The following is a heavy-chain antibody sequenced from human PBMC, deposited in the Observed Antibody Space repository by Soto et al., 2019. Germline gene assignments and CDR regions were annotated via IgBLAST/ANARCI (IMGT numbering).Heavy chain of an antibody. J-gene: IGHJ4*02. V-gene: IGHV4-39*01. CDR3: ARLPHSSSWYSDY. CDR1: GGSISSSSYY. CDR2: IYYSGST. D-gene: IGHD6-13*01. Sequence: QLQLQESGPGLVKPSETLSLTCTVSGGSISSSSYYWGWIRQPPGKGLEWIGSIYYSGSTYYNPSLKSRVTISVDTSKNQFSLKLSSVTAADTAVYYCARLPHSSSWYSDYWGQGTLVTVSS.